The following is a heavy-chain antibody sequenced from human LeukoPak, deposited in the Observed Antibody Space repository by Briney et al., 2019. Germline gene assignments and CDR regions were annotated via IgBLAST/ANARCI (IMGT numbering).Heavy chain of an antibody. CDR1: GYTFTSYG. D-gene: IGHD3-3*01. Sequence: ASVKVSFKASGYTFTSYGISWVRQAPGQGLEWMGWISAYNGNTNYAQKLQGRVTMTTDTSTSTAYMELRSLRSDDTAVYYCARDSFDFWSGYGFDPWGQGTLVTVSS. CDR3: ARDSFDFWSGYGFDP. J-gene: IGHJ5*02. V-gene: IGHV1-18*01. CDR2: ISAYNGNT.